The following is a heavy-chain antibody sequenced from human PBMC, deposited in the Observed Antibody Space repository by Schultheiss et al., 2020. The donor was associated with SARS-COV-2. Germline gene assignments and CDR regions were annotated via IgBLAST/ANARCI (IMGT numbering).Heavy chain of an antibody. CDR1: RFTFSSFW. CDR3: ARKWGSSGDY. CDR2: IKCDGGET. D-gene: IGHD6-13*01. Sequence: GGSLRLSCAASRFTFSSFWMHWVCQAPEKGLEWVADIKCDGGETYYVDSVKGRLTISRDNAKNSLYLQMNSLRVEDTAVYYCARKWGSSGDYWGQGTLVTVSS. J-gene: IGHJ4*02. V-gene: IGHV3-52*01.